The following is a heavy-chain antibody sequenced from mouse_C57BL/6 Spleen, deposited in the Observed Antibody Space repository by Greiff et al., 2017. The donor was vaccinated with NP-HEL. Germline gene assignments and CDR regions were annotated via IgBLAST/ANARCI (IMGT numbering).Heavy chain of an antibody. CDR2: INPNNGGT. J-gene: IGHJ4*01. CDR1: GYTFTDYN. D-gene: IGHD2-4*01. CDR3: ARNDYADGGPYYAMDY. V-gene: IGHV1-22*01. Sequence: VQLQQSGPELVKPGASVKMSCKASGYTFTDYNMHWVKQSHGKSLEWIGYINPNNGGTSYNQKFKGKATLTVNKSSSTAYMELRSLTSEDSAVYYCARNDYADGGPYYAMDYWGQGTSVTVSS.